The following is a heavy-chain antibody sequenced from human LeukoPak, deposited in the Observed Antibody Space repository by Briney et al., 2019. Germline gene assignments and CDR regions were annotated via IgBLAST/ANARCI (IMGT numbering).Heavy chain of an antibody. J-gene: IGHJ4*02. V-gene: IGHV4-38-2*02. CDR2: IYHSGST. Sequence: SETLSLTCTVSGYSISSGYYWGWIRPPPGKGLEWIGSIYHSGSTYYNPSLKSRVTISVDTSKNQFSLKLSSVTAADTAVYYCARYSYGDPVDYWGQGTLVTVSS. CDR1: GYSISSGYY. CDR3: ARYSYGDPVDY. D-gene: IGHD5-18*01.